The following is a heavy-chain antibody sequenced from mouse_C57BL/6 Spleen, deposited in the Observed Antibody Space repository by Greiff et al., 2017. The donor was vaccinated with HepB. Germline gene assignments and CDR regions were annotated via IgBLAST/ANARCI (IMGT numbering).Heavy chain of an antibody. J-gene: IGHJ4*01. D-gene: IGHD1-1*01. V-gene: IGHV1-80*01. CDR2: IYPGDGDT. CDR3: ARDPITTVVARGAMDY. Sequence: QVQLKESGAELVKPGASVKISCKASGYAFSSYWMNWVKQRPGKGLEWIGQIYPGDGDTNYNGKFKGKATLTADKSSSTAYMQLSSLTSEDSAVYFCARDPITTVVARGAMDYWGQGTSVTVSS. CDR1: GYAFSSYW.